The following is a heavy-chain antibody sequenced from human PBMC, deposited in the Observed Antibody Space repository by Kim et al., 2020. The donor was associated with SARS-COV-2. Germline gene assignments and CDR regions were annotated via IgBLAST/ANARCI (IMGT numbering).Heavy chain of an antibody. Sequence: SVKSRITIHPDTSKNQFSLQLNSVTPEDAAVYYCARAAAAGSYYYYGMDVWGQGTTVTVSS. V-gene: IGHV6-1*01. J-gene: IGHJ6*02. CDR3: ARAAAAGSYYYYGMDV. D-gene: IGHD6-13*01.